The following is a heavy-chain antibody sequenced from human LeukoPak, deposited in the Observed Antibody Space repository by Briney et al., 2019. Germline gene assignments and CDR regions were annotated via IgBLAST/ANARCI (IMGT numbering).Heavy chain of an antibody. CDR2: IRASDSST. Sequence: GGSLRLSCVASGFTFSSFAMSCVRQAPGKGQEWVSAIRASDSSTVYADSVKGRFTISRDNSKNTLYLQMNSLRAEDTAVYYCAKADYYDFDSWGQGTLVTVSS. V-gene: IGHV3-23*01. J-gene: IGHJ4*02. CDR3: AKADYYDFDS. D-gene: IGHD3-10*01. CDR1: GFTFSSFA.